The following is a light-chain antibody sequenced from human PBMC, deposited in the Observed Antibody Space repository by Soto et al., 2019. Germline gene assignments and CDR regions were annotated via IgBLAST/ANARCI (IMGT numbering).Light chain of an antibody. CDR2: DDA. CDR3: QVWDNDYDHYV. V-gene: IGLV3-21*02. CDR1: NIGGKS. J-gene: IGLJ1*01. Sequence: SYELTKPPSVSVAPGQTARITCGGNNIGGKSLHWYQQKPGQAPVLVVYDDADRPSGIPERFSGSNSGNTATLTISRVEAGDEADYYCQVWDNDYDHYVFGTGTKVT.